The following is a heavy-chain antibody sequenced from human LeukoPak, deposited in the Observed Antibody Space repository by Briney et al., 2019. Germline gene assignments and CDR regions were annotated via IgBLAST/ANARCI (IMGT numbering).Heavy chain of an antibody. V-gene: IGHV3-21*01. Sequence: PGGSLRLSCAASGFTVSSNYMSWVRQAPGKGLEWVSSISSSSSYIYYADSVKGRFTISRDNAKNSLYLQMNSLRAEDTAVYYCARDFYCGGDCYSGAFDIWGQGTMVTVSS. CDR1: GFTVSSNY. CDR2: ISSSSSYI. D-gene: IGHD2-21*02. J-gene: IGHJ3*02. CDR3: ARDFYCGGDCYSGAFDI.